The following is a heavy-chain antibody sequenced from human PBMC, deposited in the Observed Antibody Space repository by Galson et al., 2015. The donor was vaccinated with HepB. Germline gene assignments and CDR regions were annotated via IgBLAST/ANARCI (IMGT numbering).Heavy chain of an antibody. D-gene: IGHD5-12*01. CDR3: ARAGGYDFEGYNWFDP. V-gene: IGHV3-30*04. J-gene: IGHJ5*02. CDR1: GFTFSSYA. Sequence: SLRLSCAAPGFTFSSYAMHWVRQAPGKGLEWVAVISYDGSNKYYADSVKGRFTISRDNSKNTLYLQMNSLRAEDTAVYYCARAGGYDFEGYNWFDPWGQGTLVTVSS. CDR2: ISYDGSNK.